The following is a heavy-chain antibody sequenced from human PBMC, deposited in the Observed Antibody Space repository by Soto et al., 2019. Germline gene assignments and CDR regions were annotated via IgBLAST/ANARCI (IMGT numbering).Heavy chain of an antibody. CDR1: GFTFSSYS. Sequence: GGSLRLSCAASGFTFSSYSMNWVRQAPGKGLEWVSSISSSSSYIYYADSVKGRFTISRDNAKNSLYLQMNSLRAEDTAVYYCARAHLVLNSNYDFWSGYQFDYWGQGTLVTVSS. CDR2: ISSSSSYI. D-gene: IGHD3-3*01. V-gene: IGHV3-21*01. CDR3: ARAHLVLNSNYDFWSGYQFDY. J-gene: IGHJ4*02.